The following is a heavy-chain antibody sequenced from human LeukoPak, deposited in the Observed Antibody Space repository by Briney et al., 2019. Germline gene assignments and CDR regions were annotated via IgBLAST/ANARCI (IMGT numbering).Heavy chain of an antibody. V-gene: IGHV3-23*01. CDR1: RFTPCTYA. Sequence: PGGSPRLSSAPSRFTPCTYATSWVRPGPGEGLGWGSDIRGSGGSTYYADSVKGGFTISRDNSKITLYLQMNSLRAEDTSVYYCAKDLSITIFGVVTYYYYMDVWGKGTAVTVSS. J-gene: IGHJ6*03. CDR3: AKDLSITIFGVVTYYYYMDV. D-gene: IGHD3-3*01. CDR2: IRGSGGST.